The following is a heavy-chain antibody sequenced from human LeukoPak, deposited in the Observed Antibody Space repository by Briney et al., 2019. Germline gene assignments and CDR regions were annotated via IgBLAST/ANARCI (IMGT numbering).Heavy chain of an antibody. V-gene: IGHV3-21*01. CDR1: GFTFSSYS. CDR3: ARDEWGDAFDI. J-gene: IGHJ3*02. D-gene: IGHD1-26*01. CDR2: ISSSSSYI. Sequence: PGGSLRLSXAASGFTFSSYSMNWVRQAPGKGLEWVSSISSSSSYIHSADSVRGRFTISRDNAKNSLFLQMNSLRAEDTAVYYCARDEWGDAFDIWGQGTMVTV.